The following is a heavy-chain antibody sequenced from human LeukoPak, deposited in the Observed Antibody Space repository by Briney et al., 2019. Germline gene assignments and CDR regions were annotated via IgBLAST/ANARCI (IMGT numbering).Heavy chain of an antibody. D-gene: IGHD1-26*01. Sequence: GSLRLSCAASGFTFSSYGMHWVRQAPGKGLEWVAVIWYDGSNKYYADSVKGRFTISRDNSKNTLYLQMNSLRAEDTAVYYCARDWSEWGVPFDYWGQGTLVTVSS. CDR2: IWYDGSNK. J-gene: IGHJ4*02. V-gene: IGHV3-33*01. CDR1: GFTFSSYG. CDR3: ARDWSEWGVPFDY.